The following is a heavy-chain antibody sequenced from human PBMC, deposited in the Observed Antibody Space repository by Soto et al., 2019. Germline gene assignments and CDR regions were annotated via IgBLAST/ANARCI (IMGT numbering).Heavy chain of an antibody. CDR3: ARGLLEWQLNWFDP. D-gene: IGHD3-3*01. J-gene: IGHJ5*02. CDR1: GVPFSSYS. V-gene: IGHV3-48*02. Sequence: EVQLVESGGGLVQPGGSRRIYCAASGVPFSSYSMNWVRQAPGEGLEWVSYISSSSSTIYYADSVKGRFTISRDNAKNALYLQMNSLRDEDTAVYYCARGLLEWQLNWFDPWGQGTLVTVSS. CDR2: ISSSSSTI.